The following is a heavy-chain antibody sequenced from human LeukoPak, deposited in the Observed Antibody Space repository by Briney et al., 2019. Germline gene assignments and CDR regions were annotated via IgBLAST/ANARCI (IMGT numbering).Heavy chain of an antibody. J-gene: IGHJ4*02. Sequence: GGSLRLSCEGSGFTFSTSWMHWVRQAPGKGLVWVSRIDSDGSRITYADSVKGRFTISRDNAKDTVYLQMNSLRAEDTAVYYCARGRSGSYGFFDYWSLGNLVTVSS. D-gene: IGHD3-10*01. V-gene: IGHV3-74*03. CDR3: ARGRSGSYGFFDY. CDR1: GFTFSTSW. CDR2: IDSDGSRI.